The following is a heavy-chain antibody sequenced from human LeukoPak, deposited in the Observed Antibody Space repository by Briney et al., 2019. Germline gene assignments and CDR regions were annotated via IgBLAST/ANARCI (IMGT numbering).Heavy chain of an antibody. V-gene: IGHV3-48*01. D-gene: IGHD3-10*01. CDR3: ARDLWFGELLWGNWFDP. Sequence: PGGSLRLSCAASGFTFSSYSMNWVRQAPGKGLEWVSYISSSSSTIYYADSVKGRFTISRDNAKNSLYLQMNSLRAEDTAVYYCARDLWFGELLWGNWFDPWGQGTLVTVSS. J-gene: IGHJ5*02. CDR2: ISSSSSTI. CDR1: GFTFSSYS.